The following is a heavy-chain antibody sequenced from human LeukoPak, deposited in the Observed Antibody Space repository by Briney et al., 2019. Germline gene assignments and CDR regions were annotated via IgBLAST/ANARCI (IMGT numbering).Heavy chain of an antibody. CDR2: IYSGGTT. J-gene: IGHJ4*02. CDR3: ARDSAAAGRGGFDY. D-gene: IGHD6-13*01. CDR1: GFTVGSNY. Sequence: QSGGSLRLSCAASGFTVGSNYMSWVRQAPGKGLEWVSVIYSGGTTYYADSVKGRFTISRDNSKNTLYLQMNSLRVEDTAVYYCARDSAAAGRGGFDYWGQGTLVTVSS. V-gene: IGHV3-53*01.